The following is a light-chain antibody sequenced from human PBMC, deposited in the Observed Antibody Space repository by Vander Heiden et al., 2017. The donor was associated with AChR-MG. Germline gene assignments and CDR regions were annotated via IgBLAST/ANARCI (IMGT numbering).Light chain of an antibody. V-gene: IGKV1-8*01. Sequence: AIRMTQSPSSFSASTGDRVTITCRASQGISSYLAWYQQKPGKAPKLLIYAASTLQSGVPSRFSGSGSGTDFTLTISCLQSEDFATYYCLQDDSYSITFGQGTRLEIK. CDR1: QGISSY. CDR3: LQDDSYSIT. CDR2: AAS. J-gene: IGKJ5*01.